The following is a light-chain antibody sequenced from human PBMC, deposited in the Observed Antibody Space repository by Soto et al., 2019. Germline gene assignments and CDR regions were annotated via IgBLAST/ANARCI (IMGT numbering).Light chain of an antibody. Sequence: EIVLTHSPGTLSLSPVEIPPLSLRATQSVSSNYLGWYQHKLGQAPRLLIYDASSRATGTPDRFSGSGSGTDFTLTISRLEPEDFAVYYCQHYGSSHSNTFGQGTRLEI. CDR3: QHYGSSHSNT. J-gene: IGKJ5*01. V-gene: IGKV3-20*01. CDR1: QSVSSNY. CDR2: DAS.